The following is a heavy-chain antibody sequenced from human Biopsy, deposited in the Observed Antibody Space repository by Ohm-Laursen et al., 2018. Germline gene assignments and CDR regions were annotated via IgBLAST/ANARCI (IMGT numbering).Heavy chain of an antibody. CDR3: ARQFASGRFYFDY. Sequence: SLRLSCSASGFTVSSNYMSWVRRAPGKGLEWVSTASATGAATYYADSVKGRFIISRDNSKNTLYLQMDILRADDSAIYYCARQFASGRFYFDYWGQGTRVTVSS. CDR1: GFTVSSNY. J-gene: IGHJ4*02. CDR2: ASATGAAT. V-gene: IGHV3-23*01. D-gene: IGHD3-10*01.